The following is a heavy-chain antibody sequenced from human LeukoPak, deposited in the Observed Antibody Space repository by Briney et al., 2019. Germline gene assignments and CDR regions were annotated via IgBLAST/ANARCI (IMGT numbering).Heavy chain of an antibody. CDR1: GFTFSSYA. D-gene: IGHD5-18*01. CDR3: AKDDRIQARRYSYNY. V-gene: IGHV3-21*04. CDR2: ISSGSSYI. J-gene: IGHJ4*02. Sequence: GRSLRLTCAASGFTFSSYAMHWVRQAPGKGLEWVSIISSGSSYIHYADSVKGRFTISRDNSKNTLYLQMNSLRAEDTAVYYCAKDDRIQARRYSYNYWGQGTLVTVSS.